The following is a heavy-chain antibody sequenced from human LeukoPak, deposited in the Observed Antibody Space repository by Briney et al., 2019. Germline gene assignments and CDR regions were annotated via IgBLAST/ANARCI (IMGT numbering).Heavy chain of an antibody. V-gene: IGHV3-7*05. CDR3: AREWADYTSSSLDS. Sequence: PGGSLRLSCAASGFTFSGSWMSWVRQAPGKGLEWVANINQDGSKKYYVDFVKGRFTISRDNAKNSLYLQMNSLRADDTAVYYCAREWADYTSSSLDSWGQGTLVTVSS. J-gene: IGHJ4*02. CDR2: INQDGSKK. CDR1: GFTFSGSW. D-gene: IGHD6-13*01.